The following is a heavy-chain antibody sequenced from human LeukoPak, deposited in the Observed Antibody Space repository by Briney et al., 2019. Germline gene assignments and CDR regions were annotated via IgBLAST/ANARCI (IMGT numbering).Heavy chain of an antibody. Sequence: GASLKISCKGSGSIFTSYWIGWVRQMPGKGLEWMGIIYPGDSDTRYSPSFQGQVTISADKSISTAYLQWSSLKASDTAMYYCARAGYCSGGSCYSGEYYYYGMDVWGQGTTVTVSS. J-gene: IGHJ6*02. V-gene: IGHV5-51*01. D-gene: IGHD2-15*01. CDR2: IYPGDSDT. CDR1: GSIFTSYW. CDR3: ARAGYCSGGSCYSGEYYYYGMDV.